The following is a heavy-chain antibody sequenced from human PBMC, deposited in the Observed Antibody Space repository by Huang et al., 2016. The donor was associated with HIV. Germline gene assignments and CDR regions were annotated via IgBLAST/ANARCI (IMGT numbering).Heavy chain of an antibody. D-gene: IGHD3-10*01. V-gene: IGHV3-48*01. CDR2: ITSRSGSI. Sequence: EVQLMESGGGLVQPGGSLRLSCAASGFTFSTYNMNWVRQAQGKGAEWVSYITSRSGSIDYADSVNGRFTSSRDNAKNSLYLQMNSLRAEDTAVYYCARFGSYYYGSGSYLDAFDIWGQGTMVTVSS. J-gene: IGHJ3*02. CDR1: GFTFSTYN. CDR3: ARFGSYYYGSGSYLDAFDI.